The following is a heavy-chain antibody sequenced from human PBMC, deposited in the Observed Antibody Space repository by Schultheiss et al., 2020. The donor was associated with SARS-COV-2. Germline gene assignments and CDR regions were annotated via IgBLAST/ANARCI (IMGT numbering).Heavy chain of an antibody. CDR2: INHSGST. V-gene: IGHV4-34*01. Sequence: SETLSLTCAVYGGSFSGYYWSWIRQPPGKGLEWIGEINHSGSTNYNPSLKSRVTISVDTSKNQFSLKLSSVTAADTAVYYCAREMYGDYWSGYYYGMDVWGQGTTVTVSS. D-gene: IGHD4-17*01. CDR3: AREMYGDYWSGYYYGMDV. CDR1: GGSFSGYY. J-gene: IGHJ6*02.